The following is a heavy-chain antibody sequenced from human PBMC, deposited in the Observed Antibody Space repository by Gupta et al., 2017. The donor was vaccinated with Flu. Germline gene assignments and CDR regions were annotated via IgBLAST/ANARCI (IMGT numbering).Heavy chain of an antibody. J-gene: IGHJ4*02. Sequence: FSTYWMHWVRQVPGKGLGWVSSINNDGDITTDADAVKGRLNISRDNAKNKLNLQMKSRRAEDKALYYCVRAADYDSLCGEPWVQGTLVTVS. CDR2: INNDGDIT. CDR3: VRAADYDSLCGEP. V-gene: IGHV3-74*01. D-gene: IGHD3-16*01. CDR1: FSTYW.